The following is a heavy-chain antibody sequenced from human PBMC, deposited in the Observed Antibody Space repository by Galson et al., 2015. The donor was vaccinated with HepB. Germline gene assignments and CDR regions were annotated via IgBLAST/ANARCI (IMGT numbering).Heavy chain of an antibody. D-gene: IGHD6-19*01. V-gene: IGHV3-11*05. CDR3: ARVQIAMAGRAFDI. CDR2: ISYRSSYT. CDR1: GFTFSDYY. Sequence: SLRLSCAASGFTFSDYYMTWIRQAPGKGLEWVSYISYRSSYTNYADSVKGRFTISRDNAKNSVFLQMNSLRAEDTAIYYCARVQIAMAGRAFDIWGQGTMVTVSS. J-gene: IGHJ3*02.